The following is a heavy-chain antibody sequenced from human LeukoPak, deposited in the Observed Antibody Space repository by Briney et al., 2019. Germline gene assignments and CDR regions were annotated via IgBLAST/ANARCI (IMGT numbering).Heavy chain of an antibody. CDR1: GFTFSSYE. J-gene: IGHJ6*03. CDR3: AKDLYYYYYMDV. V-gene: IGHV3-48*03. CDR2: ISSSGSTI. Sequence: GGSLRLSCAASGFTFSSYEMNWVRQAPGKGLEWVSYISSSGSTIYYADSVKGRFTISRDNSKNTLYLQMNSLRAEDTAVYYCAKDLYYYYYMDVWGKGTTVTISS.